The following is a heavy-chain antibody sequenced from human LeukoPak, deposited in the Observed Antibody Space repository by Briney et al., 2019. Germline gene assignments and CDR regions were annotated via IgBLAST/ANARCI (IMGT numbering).Heavy chain of an antibody. CDR2: IYSGGST. D-gene: IGHD1-26*01. J-gene: IGHJ4*02. CDR3: ARDPRNWEPDY. V-gene: IGHV3-53*01. CDR1: GFIFENYG. Sequence: GRSLRLSCAASGFIFENYGMHWVRQAPGKGLEWVSVIYSGGSTYYADSVKGRFTISRDNSKNTLYLQMNSLRAEDTAVYYCARDPRNWEPDYWGQGTLVTVSS.